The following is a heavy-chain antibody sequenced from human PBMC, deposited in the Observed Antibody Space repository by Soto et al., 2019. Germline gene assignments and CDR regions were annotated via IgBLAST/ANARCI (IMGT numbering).Heavy chain of an antibody. CDR3: ERNHSSLLVVKFPFDS. Sequence: GGSLRLSCAASGFTFSAHVVSWVRQAPGKGLEWVSGISGSGDSTYYVDSVKGRFTISRDNSKKTVYLLMNTLRAEDTAVYYCERNHSSLLVVKFPFDSRGQGTLVTVSS. J-gene: IGHJ4*02. D-gene: IGHD3-22*01. V-gene: IGHV3-23*01. CDR1: GFTFSAHV. CDR2: ISGSGDST.